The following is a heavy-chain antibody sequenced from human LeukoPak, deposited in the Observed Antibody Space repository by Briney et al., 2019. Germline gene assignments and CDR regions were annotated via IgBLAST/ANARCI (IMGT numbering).Heavy chain of an antibody. CDR3: TRDRDSSSGWSSADY. Sequence: PGGSLRLSCAASGFTFSDYYMSWIRQAPGKGLEWVSYISSSSSYTNYADSVKGRFTISRDNAKNSLYLQMNSPRAEDTAVYYCTRDRDSSSGWSSADYWGQGTQVTVSS. CDR2: ISSSSSYT. V-gene: IGHV3-11*06. D-gene: IGHD6-19*01. CDR1: GFTFSDYY. J-gene: IGHJ4*02.